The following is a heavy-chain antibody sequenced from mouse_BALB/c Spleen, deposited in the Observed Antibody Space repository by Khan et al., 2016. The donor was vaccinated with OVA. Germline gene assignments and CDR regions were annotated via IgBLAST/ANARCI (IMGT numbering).Heavy chain of an antibody. Sequence: EVKLEESGPGLVKPSQSLSLTCTVTGYSITSDYAWNWIRQFPGNKLEWMGYINYSGSANYNPALKSRISITRDTSTNQFFLQLNSVTTADSATYYCARDGSRDNYAMDYWGQGTSVTVSS. CDR1: GYSITSDYA. CDR3: ARDGSRDNYAMDY. J-gene: IGHJ4*01. V-gene: IGHV3-2*02. CDR2: INYSGSA. D-gene: IGHD2-3*01.